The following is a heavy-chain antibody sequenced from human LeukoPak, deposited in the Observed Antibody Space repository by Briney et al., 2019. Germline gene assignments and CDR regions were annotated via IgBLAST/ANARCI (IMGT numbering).Heavy chain of an antibody. CDR2: ISAYNGNT. D-gene: IGHD3-22*01. J-gene: IGHJ4*02. CDR1: GGTFSSYG. V-gene: IGHV1-18*01. Sequence: ASVKVSCKASGGTFSSYGISWVRQAPGQGLEWMGWISAYNGNTNYAQKLQGRVTMTTDTSTSTAYMELRSLRSDDTAVYYCARDSRYYDSSGYYPAPGDYWGQGTLVTVSS. CDR3: ARDSRYYDSSGYYPAPGDY.